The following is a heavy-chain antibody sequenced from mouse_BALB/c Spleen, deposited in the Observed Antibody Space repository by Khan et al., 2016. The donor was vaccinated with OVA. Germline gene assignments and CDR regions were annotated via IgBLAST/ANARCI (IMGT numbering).Heavy chain of an antibody. Sequence: DLVKPGASVKLSCKASGYTFTSYWINWIKQRPGQGLEWIGRISPGSGTPYYNEMFKGKATLTVDTSSSTAYIQLSSLSSEDSAVYFCVRGNYYGSSHYAMDYWGQGTSVTVSS. CDR1: GYTFTSYW. CDR3: VRGNYYGSSHYAMDY. J-gene: IGHJ4*01. CDR2: ISPGSGTP. D-gene: IGHD1-1*01. V-gene: IGHV1S41*01.